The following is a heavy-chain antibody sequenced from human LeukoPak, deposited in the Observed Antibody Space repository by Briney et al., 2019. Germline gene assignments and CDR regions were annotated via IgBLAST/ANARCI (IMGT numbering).Heavy chain of an antibody. J-gene: IGHJ6*03. D-gene: IGHD2-15*01. CDR3: ANNSDRGAYCTGGTYYPYFYYYMDV. V-gene: IGHV3-23*01. Sequence: GGSLRLSCAASGITFSSYGMRWVRQAPGKGLEWVSSISSAGSNKYYADSVKGRFTISRDNSKNTLYLQMNSLRAEDTAIYYCANNSDRGAYCTGGTYYPYFYYYMDVWGKETTVTI. CDR2: ISSAGSNK. CDR1: GITFSSYG.